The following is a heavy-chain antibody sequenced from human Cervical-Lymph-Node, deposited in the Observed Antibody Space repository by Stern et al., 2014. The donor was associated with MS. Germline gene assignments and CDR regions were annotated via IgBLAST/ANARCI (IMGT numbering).Heavy chain of an antibody. CDR3: AIDSSGYYAY. CDR1: GGSISSSSYY. CDR2: IYYSGST. J-gene: IGHJ4*02. D-gene: IGHD3-22*01. Sequence: QLVESGPGLVKPSETLSLTCTVSGGSISSSSYYWGWIRQPPGKGLEWIGNIYYSGSTYYNPSLKSRVTISVDTSKNQFSLKLSSVTAADTAVYYCAIDSSGYYAYWGQGTLVTVSS. V-gene: IGHV4-39*01.